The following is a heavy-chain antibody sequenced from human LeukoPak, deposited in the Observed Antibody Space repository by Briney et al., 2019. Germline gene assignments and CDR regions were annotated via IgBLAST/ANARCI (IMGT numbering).Heavy chain of an antibody. Sequence: GGSLRLSCAACGFTFSSYSMNWVRQAPGKGLEWASSIGSSSTYIYYADSVKCRFTISRDNAKNSLYLQMNSLRAEDTAVYYCGGHEGDYWGQGTLVTVSS. V-gene: IGHV3-21*01. CDR1: GFTFSSYS. CDR2: IGSSSTYI. CDR3: GGHEGDY. J-gene: IGHJ4*02.